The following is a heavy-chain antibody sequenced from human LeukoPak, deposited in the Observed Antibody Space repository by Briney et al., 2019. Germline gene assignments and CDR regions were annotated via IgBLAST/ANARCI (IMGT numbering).Heavy chain of an antibody. CDR3: ASSGSYRFDY. Sequence: GGSLRPSCAASGFTFSSYAMHWVRQAPGKGLEWVSHITASGTAMFYADSVKGRFTISRDNAKNSLYLQMNSLRDEDTAVYYCASSGSYRFDYWGQGTLVTVSS. CDR2: ITASGTAM. CDR1: GFTFSSYA. D-gene: IGHD1-26*01. J-gene: IGHJ4*02. V-gene: IGHV3-48*02.